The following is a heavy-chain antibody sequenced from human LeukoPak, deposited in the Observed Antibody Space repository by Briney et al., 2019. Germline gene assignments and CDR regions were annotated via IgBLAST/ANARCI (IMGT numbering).Heavy chain of an antibody. V-gene: IGHV3-7*03. CDR3: VRGCGRSSCPYYFDY. CDR2: IKQDGNEK. Sequence: GGSLRLSCAASGYTFSTYWMSWVRQAPGKGREWVATIKQDGNEKHYVDSVKGRFAISRDNAKNSLYLQVDSLRAEDTALYFCVRGCGRSSCPYYFDYWGQGTLVTVSS. CDR1: GYTFSTYW. J-gene: IGHJ4*02. D-gene: IGHD2-2*01.